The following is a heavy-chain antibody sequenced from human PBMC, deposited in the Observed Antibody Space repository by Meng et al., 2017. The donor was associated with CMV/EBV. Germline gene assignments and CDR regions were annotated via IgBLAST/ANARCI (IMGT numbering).Heavy chain of an antibody. J-gene: IGHJ6*02. CDR3: ANGRFLEWLSHYYYGMDV. CDR2: ISSSSSYI. CDR1: GFTFSSYS. D-gene: IGHD3-3*01. V-gene: IGHV3-21*04. Sequence: GGSLRLSCAASGFTFSSYSMNWVRQAPGKGLEWVSSISSSSSYIYYADSVKGRFTISRDNAKNSLYLQMNSLRAEDTAVYYCANGRFLEWLSHYYYGMDVWGQGTTVTVSS.